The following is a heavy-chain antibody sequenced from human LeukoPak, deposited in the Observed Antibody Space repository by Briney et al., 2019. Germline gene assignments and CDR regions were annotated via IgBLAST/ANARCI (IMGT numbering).Heavy chain of an antibody. CDR1: GFTFSYYA. J-gene: IGHJ4*02. V-gene: IGHV3-23*01. D-gene: IGHD3-22*01. Sequence: GGSLRLSCAASGFTFSYYAMSWVRQAPGKGLEWVPTIPGSGGAWVSSITGTASRPFYADSVKGRFTISRDNSKNTLYLQMNSLRAEDTAVYYCAKVNYDDSSGFYYESEIDYWGQGTLVTVSS. CDR2: IPGSGGAWVSSITGTASRP. CDR3: AKVNYDDSSGFYYESEIDY.